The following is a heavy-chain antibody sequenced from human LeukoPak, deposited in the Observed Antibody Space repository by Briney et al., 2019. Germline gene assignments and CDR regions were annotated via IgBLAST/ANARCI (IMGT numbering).Heavy chain of an antibody. J-gene: IGHJ4*02. Sequence: SVKVSCKASGGTFSSYAISWVRQAPGQGLEWMGRIIPILGIADYAQKFQGRVTITADKSTSTAYMELSSLRSEDTAVYYCARERHDSSVYYWALFDYWGQGTLVTVSS. CDR2: IIPILGIA. CDR1: GGTFSSYA. V-gene: IGHV1-69*04. D-gene: IGHD3-22*01. CDR3: ARERHDSSVYYWALFDY.